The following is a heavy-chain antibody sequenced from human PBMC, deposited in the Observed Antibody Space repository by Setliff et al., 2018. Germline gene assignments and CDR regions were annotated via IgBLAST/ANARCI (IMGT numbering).Heavy chain of an antibody. CDR1: GFTFSTHS. D-gene: IGHD3-9*01. V-gene: IGHV3-21*01. J-gene: IGHJ4*02. Sequence: SGGSLRLSCAASGFTFSTHSMNWVRQAPGKGLEWVSSISRSSTYIYYADSMKGRFTISRDNAKNSLYLQMNSLRAEDTAVYYCARDPPNYDILTGYPDYWGQGTLVTVSS. CDR2: ISRSSTYI. CDR3: ARDPPNYDILTGYPDY.